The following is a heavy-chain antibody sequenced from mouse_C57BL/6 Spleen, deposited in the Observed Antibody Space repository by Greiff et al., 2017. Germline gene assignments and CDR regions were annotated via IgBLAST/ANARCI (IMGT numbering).Heavy chain of an antibody. CDR1: GYTFTDYN. V-gene: IGHV1-18*01. Sequence: EVQLQQSGPELVKPGASVKIPCKASGYTFTDYNMDWVKQSHGKSLEWIGDINPNNGGTIYNQKFKGKATLTVDKSSSTAYMELRSLTSEDTAVYYCARGVHWYFDVWGTGTTVTVSS. CDR3: ARGVHWYFDV. CDR2: INPNNGGT. J-gene: IGHJ1*03.